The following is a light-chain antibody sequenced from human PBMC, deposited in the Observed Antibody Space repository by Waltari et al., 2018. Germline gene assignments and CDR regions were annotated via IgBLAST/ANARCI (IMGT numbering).Light chain of an antibody. V-gene: IGLV3-21*03. CDR2: DDR. J-gene: IGLJ2*01. Sequence: SYVLTQPPSVSVAPGKTARITCGGNNIGSKSVHWYQQKPVQAPLLVVYDDRDRPSGIPERFSASNSGNTATMTISRVEDGDEADYYCQVWDTTSNHVVFGGGTKLTVL. CDR1: NIGSKS. CDR3: QVWDTTSNHVV.